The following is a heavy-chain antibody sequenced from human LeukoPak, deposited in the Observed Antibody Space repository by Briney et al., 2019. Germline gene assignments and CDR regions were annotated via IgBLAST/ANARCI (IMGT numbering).Heavy chain of an antibody. CDR3: SSVYNWNYFDY. D-gene: IGHD1-20*01. J-gene: IGHJ4*02. V-gene: IGHV3-21*01. CDR1: VFIFSDYK. CDR2: ISGSDNYV. Sequence: GGSLRLSCAGSVFIFSDYKMSWVRQAPGKGLEWVSSISGSDNYVYYADSVKGRFTISRDNAKNSLFLQMNSLRAEDTAVYYCSSVYNWNYFDYWGQGTLVTVSS.